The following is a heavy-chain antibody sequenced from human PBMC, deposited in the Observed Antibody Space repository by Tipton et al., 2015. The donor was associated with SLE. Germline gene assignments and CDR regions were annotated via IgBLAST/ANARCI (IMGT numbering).Heavy chain of an antibody. J-gene: IGHJ4*02. CDR2: INHSGST. CDR3: ARGEDSSGWYEGTF. D-gene: IGHD6-19*01. CDR1: GGSFSGYY. Sequence: LRLSCAVYGGSFSGYYWSWIRQPPGKGLEWIGEINHSGSTNYNPSLKSRVTISVDTSKNQFSLKLSSVTAADTAVYYCARGEDSSGWYEGTFWGQGPLVTVSS. V-gene: IGHV4-34*01.